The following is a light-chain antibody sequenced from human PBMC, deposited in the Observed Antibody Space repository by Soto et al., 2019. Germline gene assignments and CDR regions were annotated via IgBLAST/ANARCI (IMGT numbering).Light chain of an antibody. Sequence: QSALTQPASVSASPGQSIAISCSGTSSDVGAYDYVSWYQHHPGKAPKLIIYEVTYRPSGVSNRFSASKSGNTASLTISGLQAEDEADYYCSSYTRSSTYVFGTGTSSPS. CDR2: EVT. CDR3: SSYTRSSTYV. J-gene: IGLJ1*01. V-gene: IGLV2-14*01. CDR1: SSDVGAYDY.